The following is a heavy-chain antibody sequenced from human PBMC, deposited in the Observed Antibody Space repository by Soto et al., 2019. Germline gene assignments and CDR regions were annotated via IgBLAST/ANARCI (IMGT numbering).Heavy chain of an antibody. CDR3: SIELRRPGPPVL. J-gene: IGHJ4*02. Sequence: SETLSLTCAVSGGSISSGGYSWSWIRQPPGKGLEWIGYIYHSGSTYYNPSLKSRATISVDKSKNQFSLKVSSVTAADTAVYFFSIELRRPGPPVLWGPGILVTVFS. D-gene: IGHD6-6*01. CDR1: GGSISSGGYS. V-gene: IGHV4-30-2*01. CDR2: IYHSGST.